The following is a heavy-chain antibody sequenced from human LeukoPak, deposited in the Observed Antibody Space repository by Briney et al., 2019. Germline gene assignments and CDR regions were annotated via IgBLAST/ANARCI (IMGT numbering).Heavy chain of an antibody. CDR1: GGSISSYY. J-gene: IGHJ3*02. Sequence: SETLSLTCTVSGGSISSYYWSWIRQPPGKGLEWIGYIYYSGSTNYNPSLKSRVTISVDTSKNQFSLKLSSVTAADTAVYYCATSRQYYDYVWGSYSHKSDAFDIWGQGTMVTVSS. CDR3: ATSRQYYDYVWGSYSHKSDAFDI. CDR2: IYYSGST. V-gene: IGHV4-59*01. D-gene: IGHD3-16*01.